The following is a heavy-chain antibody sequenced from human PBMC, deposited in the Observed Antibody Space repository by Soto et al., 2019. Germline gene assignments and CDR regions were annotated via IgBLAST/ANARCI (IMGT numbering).Heavy chain of an antibody. D-gene: IGHD2-2*02. CDR3: ARGRVGCSSTSCYTHNWFDP. CDR2: IIPIFGTA. Sequence: QVQLVQSGAEVKKPGYSVKVSCKASGGTFSSYAISWVRQAPGQGLEWMGGIIPIFGTANYAQKFQGRVTITADKSTSTAYMELSSLRSEDTAVYYCARGRVGCSSTSCYTHNWFDPWGQGTLVTVSS. CDR1: GGTFSSYA. V-gene: IGHV1-69*06. J-gene: IGHJ5*02.